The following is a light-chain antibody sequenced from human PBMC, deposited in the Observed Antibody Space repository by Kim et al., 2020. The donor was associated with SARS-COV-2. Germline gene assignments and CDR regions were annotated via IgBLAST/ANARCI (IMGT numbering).Light chain of an antibody. CDR1: QSISNY. Sequence: EVVLTQSPVTLSLSPGERATLSCRVSQSISNYLAWYQQKPCQAPRLLIYDASNRATGIPPRFSGSGSGTDFTLTISSLEPEDFAIYYCQQRSNWPLTFGGGTKLEI. CDR2: DAS. V-gene: IGKV3-11*01. J-gene: IGKJ4*01. CDR3: QQRSNWPLT.